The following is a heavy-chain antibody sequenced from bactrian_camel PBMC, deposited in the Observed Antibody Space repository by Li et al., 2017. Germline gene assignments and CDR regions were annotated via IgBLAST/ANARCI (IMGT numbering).Heavy chain of an antibody. CDR2: VDDDGDPT. D-gene: IGHD2*01. Sequence: QLVESGGGSVQAGGSLRLSCVASGVATQRYCMGWFRQVPGKQREDVAIVDDDGDPTYAPSVRGRFTISKDNAKSTVYLQMNTLKPEDTAVYYCAGAAPDYGGNCPTRWAFFDYWGQWTQVTVS. J-gene: IGHJ6*01. V-gene: IGHV3S40*01. CDR1: GVATQRYC. CDR3: AGAAPDYGGNCPTRWAFFDY.